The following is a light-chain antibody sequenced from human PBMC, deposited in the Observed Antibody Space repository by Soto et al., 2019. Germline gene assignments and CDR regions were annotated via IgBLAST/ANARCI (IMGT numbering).Light chain of an antibody. CDR1: QSISGW. CDR3: QQYNYYSWT. J-gene: IGKJ1*01. Sequence: DIQMTQSPSTLSASVGDRATITCRASQSISGWLAWYQQKPGKAPTLLIYDVSNRETGVPSRFSGRGFGTEFTLTISRLQPDDCATYYCQQYNYYSWTFGQGTRVELK. V-gene: IGKV1-5*01. CDR2: DVS.